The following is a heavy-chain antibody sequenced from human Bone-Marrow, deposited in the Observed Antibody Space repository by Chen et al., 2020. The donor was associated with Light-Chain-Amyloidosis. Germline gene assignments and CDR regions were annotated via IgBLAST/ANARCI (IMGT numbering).Heavy chain of an antibody. CDR2: TSYDGSHK. CDR1: GFTFSRYA. Sequence: QVLLVESGGGVVQPGGSLRLSCAASGFTFSRYAMHWVRQAPGKGLEWVAITSYDGSHKYFADSVNGRVTISRDNSKNTLYLQMNSLRAEDTAVYYCAREDFVEHYFDPWGQGTLVTVSS. J-gene: IGHJ4*02. D-gene: IGHD1-1*01. CDR3: AREDFVEHYFDP. V-gene: IGHV3-30-3*01.